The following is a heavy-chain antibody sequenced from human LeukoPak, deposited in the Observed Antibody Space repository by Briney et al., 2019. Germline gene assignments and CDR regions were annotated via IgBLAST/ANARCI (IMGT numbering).Heavy chain of an antibody. Sequence: VISPNGGFTSYAQKFQGRVTMTRDTSTSTDYMEMSSLRSDDTAVYYCASEIPNTGYLPYWGLGTLVTVSS. V-gene: IGHV1-46*01. CDR3: ASEIPNTGYLPY. CDR2: ISPNGGFT. D-gene: IGHD3-9*01. J-gene: IGHJ4*02.